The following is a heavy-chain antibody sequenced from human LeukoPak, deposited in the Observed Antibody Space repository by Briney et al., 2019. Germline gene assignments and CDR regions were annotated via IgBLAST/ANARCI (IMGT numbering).Heavy chain of an antibody. CDR2: IKQDGSEK. CDR3: ARAWRYCSSTSCYIN. J-gene: IGHJ4*02. V-gene: IGHV3-7*03. Sequence: GGSLSLSCAASGFTFSSYWMSWVRQAPGKGLEWVANIKQDGSEKYYVDSVKGRFTISRDNAKNSLYLQMNSLRAEDTAVYYCARAWRYCSSTSCYINWGQGTLVTVSS. D-gene: IGHD2-2*02. CDR1: GFTFSSYW.